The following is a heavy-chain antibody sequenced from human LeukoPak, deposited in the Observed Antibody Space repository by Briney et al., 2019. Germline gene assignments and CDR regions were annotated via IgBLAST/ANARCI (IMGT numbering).Heavy chain of an antibody. Sequence: ASVKVSCKASGYTLNRFGISWVRQAPGLGLEWLGWINTYSGKTKIAENFQGRVSMTTDTSTSTAHMELTSLRSDDTAVYFCARDTPQHLKRFDLWGQGTLVTVSS. V-gene: IGHV1-18*01. D-gene: IGHD6-13*01. CDR1: GYTLNRFG. J-gene: IGHJ4*02. CDR3: ARDTPQHLKRFDL. CDR2: INTYSGKT.